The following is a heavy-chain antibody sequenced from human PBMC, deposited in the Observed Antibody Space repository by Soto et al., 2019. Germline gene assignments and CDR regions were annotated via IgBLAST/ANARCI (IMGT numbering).Heavy chain of an antibody. V-gene: IGHV3-72*01. Sequence: SLRLSWAGSAFTLSDHYMDWVRQAPGKGLEWVARSRNKDHSYSREYAASVKGRFTISRDDSKNSLYLQMSSLKAEDTAVYYCVRGDWSFDLWGKGTGVTVSS. CDR3: VRGDWSFDL. D-gene: IGHD3-9*01. J-gene: IGHJ4*02. CDR2: SRNKDHSYSR. CDR1: AFTLSDHY.